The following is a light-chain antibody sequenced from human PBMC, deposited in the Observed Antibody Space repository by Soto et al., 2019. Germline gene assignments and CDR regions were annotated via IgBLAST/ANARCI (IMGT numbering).Light chain of an antibody. CDR1: QSVSND. Sequence: EIVMTQSPATLSVSPGERATLSCRPSQSVSNDLAWYHQKPGQAPRLLIYGASTRATGIPARFSGRGSGTEFTLTISSLQSEDFAVYYCQQYNNWPRTFGQGTKVDIK. V-gene: IGKV3-15*01. CDR3: QQYNNWPRT. CDR2: GAS. J-gene: IGKJ1*01.